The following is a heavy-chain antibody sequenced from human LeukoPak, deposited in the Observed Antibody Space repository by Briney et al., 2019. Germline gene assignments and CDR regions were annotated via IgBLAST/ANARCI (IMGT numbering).Heavy chain of an antibody. Sequence: ASVKVSCKASGYTFISYAMHWVRQAPGQRLEWMGWINAGNGNTKYSQKFQDRVTITRDTSASTVYMELGSLRPEDTAVYYCARPLFPGIAVAGLSWGQGTLVTVSS. CDR3: ARPLFPGIAVAGLS. CDR1: GYTFISYA. CDR2: INAGNGNT. D-gene: IGHD6-19*01. J-gene: IGHJ4*02. V-gene: IGHV1-3*01.